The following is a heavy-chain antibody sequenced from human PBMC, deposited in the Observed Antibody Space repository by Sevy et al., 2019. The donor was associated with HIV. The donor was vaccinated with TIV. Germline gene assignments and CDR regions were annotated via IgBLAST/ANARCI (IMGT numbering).Heavy chain of an antibody. V-gene: IGHV3-30-3*01. D-gene: IGHD3-22*01. J-gene: IGHJ4*02. CDR2: ISYDGSNK. Sequence: GGSLRLSCAASGFTFSSYAMHWVRQAPGKGLEWVAVISYDGSNKYYADSVKGRFTSSRDNSKNTLYLQMNSLRVGDTAVYYCARDRNYYDSSGYYGRFDYWGQGTLVTVSS. CDR1: GFTFSSYA. CDR3: ARDRNYYDSSGYYGRFDY.